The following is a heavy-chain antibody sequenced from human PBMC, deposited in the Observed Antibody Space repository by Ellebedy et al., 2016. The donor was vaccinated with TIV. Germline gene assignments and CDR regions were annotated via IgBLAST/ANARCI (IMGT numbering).Heavy chain of an antibody. CDR2: ISNGGDT. V-gene: IGHV3-23*01. J-gene: IGHJ4*02. CDR3: AKLGGVLSWYDDY. Sequence: GESLKISCAASGFTFGCCAMSWVRQAPGKGLEWVSVISNGGDTSYADSVKGRFTISRDNSKNTLYLQMNSLRADDTAIYYCAKLGGVLSWYDDYWGLGTLVTVSS. D-gene: IGHD6-13*01. CDR1: GFTFGCCA.